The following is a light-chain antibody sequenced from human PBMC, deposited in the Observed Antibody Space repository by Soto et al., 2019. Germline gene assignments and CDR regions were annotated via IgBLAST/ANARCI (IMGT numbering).Light chain of an antibody. CDR2: DAS. J-gene: IGKJ4*01. Sequence: EVVLTQSPATLSVSPGEGATVSCRASQSVSSHLAWYQHKPGQAPRLLFYDASTRATGIPARFSGSGSGTEFTLTISRLEPEDFAVYYCQQYDNSPLTFGGGTKVDIK. CDR1: QSVSSH. V-gene: IGKV3-15*01. CDR3: QQYDNSPLT.